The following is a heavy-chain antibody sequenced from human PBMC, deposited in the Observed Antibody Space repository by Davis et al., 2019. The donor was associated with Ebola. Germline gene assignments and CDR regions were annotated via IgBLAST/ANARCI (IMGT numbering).Heavy chain of an antibody. CDR2: IYSGGST. Sequence: GESLKISCAASGFTVSSNYMSWVRQAPGKGLEWVSVIYSGGSTYYADSVKGRFTISRDNSKNTLYLQMNSLRAEDTAVYYCARVETGPYYYYGMDVWGQGTTVTVSS. CDR1: GFTVSSNY. J-gene: IGHJ6*02. D-gene: IGHD7-27*01. V-gene: IGHV3-66*01. CDR3: ARVETGPYYYYGMDV.